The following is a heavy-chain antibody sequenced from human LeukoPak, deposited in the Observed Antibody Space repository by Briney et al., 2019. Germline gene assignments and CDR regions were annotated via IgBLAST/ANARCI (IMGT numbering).Heavy chain of an antibody. Sequence: PGGSLRLSCAASGFTFSSYWMNWARQAPGKGLEWVASINHNGNVNYYVDSVKGRFTISRDNAKNSLYLQMSNLRAEDTAVYYCAKDSVVVIAKGDAFDIWGQGTMVTVSS. CDR3: AKDSVVVIAKGDAFDI. V-gene: IGHV3-7*03. CDR1: GFTFSSYW. CDR2: INHNGNVN. J-gene: IGHJ3*02. D-gene: IGHD2-21*01.